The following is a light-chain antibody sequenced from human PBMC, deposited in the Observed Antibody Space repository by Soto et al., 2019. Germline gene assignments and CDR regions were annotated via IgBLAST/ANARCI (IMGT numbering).Light chain of an antibody. J-gene: IGLJ1*01. Sequence: QSALTQPPSASGSPGQSVTISCTGTSSDVGGYNYVSWYQQHPGKAPKLMIYEVVKRPSGVPDRFSGSKSGNTASLTVSGLQADDEADYYCSSYAGSLYVFGTGTKLTVL. CDR1: SSDVGGYNY. V-gene: IGLV2-8*01. CDR3: SSYAGSLYV. CDR2: EVV.